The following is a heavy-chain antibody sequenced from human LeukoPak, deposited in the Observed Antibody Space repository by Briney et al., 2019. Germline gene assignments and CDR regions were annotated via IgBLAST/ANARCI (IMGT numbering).Heavy chain of an antibody. CDR3: ARSINRRLVRGVISSPIAFDY. V-gene: IGHV4-59*01. CDR1: GGSISSYY. CDR2: IYYSGST. J-gene: IGHJ4*02. D-gene: IGHD3-10*01. Sequence: PSETLSLTCTVSGGSISSYYWSWIRQPPGKGLEWIGYIYYSGSTNYNPSLKSRVTISVDTSKNQFSLKLSSVTAADTAVYYCARSINRRLVRGVISSPIAFDYWGQGTLVTVSS.